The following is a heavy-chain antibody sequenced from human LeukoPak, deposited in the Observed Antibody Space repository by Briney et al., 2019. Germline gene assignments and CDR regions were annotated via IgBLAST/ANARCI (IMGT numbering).Heavy chain of an antibody. CDR3: ARGRYSSSYYFDY. J-gene: IGHJ4*02. Sequence: SETLSLTCTVSGGSISSYYWSWIRQPAGKGLEWIGEINHSGSTNYNPSLKSRVTISVDTSKNQFSLKLSSVTAADTAVYYCARGRYSSSYYFDYWGQGTLVTVSS. CDR1: GGSISSYY. V-gene: IGHV4-34*01. D-gene: IGHD6-6*01. CDR2: INHSGST.